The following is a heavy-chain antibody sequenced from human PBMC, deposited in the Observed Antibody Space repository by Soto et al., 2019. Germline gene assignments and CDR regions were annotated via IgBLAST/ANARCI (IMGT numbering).Heavy chain of an antibody. J-gene: IGHJ4*02. D-gene: IGHD1-1*01. CDR1: GFLLGTAW. V-gene: IGHV3-15*01. CDR3: VEGWNDF. CDR2: IKSKGDGGAR. Sequence: EVQMVQSGGDLVKPGGSLGLSCVTFGFLLGTAWMVWARQAPGKGLEWVAGIKSKGDGGARDYAAPVKGRFTISRDDSKNTVYLQMNSLRAEDTAVYYCVEGWNDFWGQGTLVTVSS.